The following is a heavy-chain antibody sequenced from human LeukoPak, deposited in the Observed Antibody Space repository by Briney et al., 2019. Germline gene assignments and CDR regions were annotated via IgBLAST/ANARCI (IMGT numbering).Heavy chain of an antibody. CDR2: ISVSGNT. CDR3: ATYSSSLYTPTEFDY. J-gene: IGHJ4*02. Sequence: GGSLRLSCAASGLTLSSYAMSWVRQGPGKGLEWVSAISVSGNTYHADSVKGRFTISRDSSKNTLYLQMNSLRSDDTAVYYCATYSSSLYTPTEFDYWGQGTLVTVSS. V-gene: IGHV3-23*01. CDR1: GLTLSSYA. D-gene: IGHD6-13*01.